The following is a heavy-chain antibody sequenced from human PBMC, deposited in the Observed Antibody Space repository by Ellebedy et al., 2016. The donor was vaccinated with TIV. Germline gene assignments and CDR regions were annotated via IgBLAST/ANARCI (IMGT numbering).Heavy chain of an antibody. CDR2: VNEDGSEE. J-gene: IGHJ4*02. CDR3: ARSSSSWYF. Sequence: GESLKISCEASGFTFSSYWMSWVRLAPGKGLEWVANVNEDGSEEHYVDSVKGRLTISRDNDKNSLYLQMDSLRAEDTAIYYCARSSSSWYFWGQGTLVTVSS. CDR1: GFTFSSYW. D-gene: IGHD6-13*01. V-gene: IGHV3-7*01.